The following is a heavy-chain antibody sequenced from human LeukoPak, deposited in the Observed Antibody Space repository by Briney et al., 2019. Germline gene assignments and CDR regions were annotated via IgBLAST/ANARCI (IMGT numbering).Heavy chain of an antibody. D-gene: IGHD3-22*01. CDR3: VRDYYDSSGYYNYET. J-gene: IGHJ5*02. CDR2: ISTTSSTI. Sequence: GGSLRLSCAASAFSLNAYNMNWVRQAPGKGLEWVSYISTTSSTIYYADSVKGRFTISRDNAKNSLYLQMNSLRAEDTAVYYCVRDYYDSSGYYNYETWGQGTLVTVSS. V-gene: IGHV3-48*04. CDR1: AFSLNAYN.